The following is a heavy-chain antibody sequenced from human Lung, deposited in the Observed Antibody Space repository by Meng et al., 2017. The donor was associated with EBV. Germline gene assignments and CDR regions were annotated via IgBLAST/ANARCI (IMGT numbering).Heavy chain of an antibody. J-gene: IGHJ4*02. D-gene: IGHD1-26*01. CDR3: GVGLGSYNSH. CDR2: IYSSGST. CDR1: GGSVSSGGYY. V-gene: IGHV4-30-4*01. Sequence: QVPLQESGPGLVKPSQTLSLTCAVSGGSVSSGGYYWSWIRQPPGKGLEWIGYIYSSGSTYYNPSLKSRASISIDTSKNQFSLKVTSPTAADTAVYYCGVGLGSYNSHWGQGTLVTVSS.